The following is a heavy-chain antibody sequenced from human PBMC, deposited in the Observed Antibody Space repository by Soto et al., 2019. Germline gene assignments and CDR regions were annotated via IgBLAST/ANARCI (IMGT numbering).Heavy chain of an antibody. V-gene: IGHV1-8*01. Sequence: GASVKVSCKASGYTFTSYDINWVRQATGQGLEWMGWMNPNSGNTGYAQKFQGRVTMTRNTSISTAYMELSSLRSEDTAVYYCARAYPRRGQWLEGYWGQGTLVTVSS. J-gene: IGHJ4*02. CDR3: ARAYPRRGQWLEGY. CDR2: MNPNSGNT. CDR1: GYTFTSYD. D-gene: IGHD6-19*01.